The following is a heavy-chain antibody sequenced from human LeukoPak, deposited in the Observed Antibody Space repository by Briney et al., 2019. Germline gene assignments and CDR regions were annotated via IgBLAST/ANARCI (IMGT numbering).Heavy chain of an antibody. Sequence: RASVKVSCKASGYTFTGYYMHWVRQAPGQGLEWMGWINPNSGGTNYAQKFQGRVTMTRDTSISTAFMELRRLRSDDTAVYYCARDRDYGDYRPPPYYYYIDVWGKGTTVTVSS. CDR2: INPNSGGT. J-gene: IGHJ6*03. CDR3: ARDRDYGDYRPPPYYYYIDV. D-gene: IGHD4-17*01. V-gene: IGHV1-2*02. CDR1: GYTFTGYY.